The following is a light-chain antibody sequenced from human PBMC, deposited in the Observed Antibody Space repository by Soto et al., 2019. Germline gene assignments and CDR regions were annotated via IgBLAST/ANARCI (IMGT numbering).Light chain of an antibody. CDR2: DAF. J-gene: IGKJ4*01. CDR1: QSISSW. Sequence: DIQMTQSPSSLSASVGDRVTITCRASQSISSWLAWYQQKPGKAPKLLIFDAFSLESGVPSRFSGSQSGTEFTLTISSLQPDDYATYYCQQYNSYSPLTFGGGTKVDIK. CDR3: QQYNSYSPLT. V-gene: IGKV1-5*01.